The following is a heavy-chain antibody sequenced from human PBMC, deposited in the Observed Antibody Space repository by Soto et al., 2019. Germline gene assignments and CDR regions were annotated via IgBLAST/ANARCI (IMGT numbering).Heavy chain of an antibody. V-gene: IGHV3-23*01. Sequence: PGGSLRLSCAASGFTFSSYAMSWVRQAPGKGLEWVSAISGSGGSTYYADSVKGRFTISRDNSKNTLYLQMNSLRAEDTAVYYCAKDSSRITIFGVVLGYWGQGTLVTVSS. CDR1: GFTFSSYA. J-gene: IGHJ4*02. D-gene: IGHD3-3*01. CDR2: ISGSGGST. CDR3: AKDSSRITIFGVVLGY.